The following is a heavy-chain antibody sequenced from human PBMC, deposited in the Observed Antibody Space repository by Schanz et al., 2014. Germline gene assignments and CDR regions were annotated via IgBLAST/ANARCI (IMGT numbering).Heavy chain of an antibody. CDR2: IWYDGSNK. CDR1: GFTFRVFA. Sequence: VQLLESGGGLVQPGGSLRLSCAASGFTFRVFAMNWVRQAPGKGLEWVAIIWYDGSNKYYADSVKGRFTISRDNSKNTLCLQMSSLRAEDTAVYYCVRLDVHDYWGQGTLVTVSA. CDR3: VRLDVHDY. J-gene: IGHJ4*02. V-gene: IGHV3-33*08.